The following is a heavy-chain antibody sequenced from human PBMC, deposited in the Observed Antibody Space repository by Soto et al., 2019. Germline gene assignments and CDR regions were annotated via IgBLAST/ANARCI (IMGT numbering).Heavy chain of an antibody. V-gene: IGHV3-23*01. Sequence: EVQLLESGGGLVQPGGSLRLSCAASGFTFSSYAMSWVRQAPGKGLEWVSAISGSGGSTYYADSVKGRFTISRDNSKNTLYLQMNSLRAEDTAVYYCAKDGECGYSYGHWYFDLWGRGTLVTVSS. D-gene: IGHD5-18*01. CDR2: ISGSGGST. J-gene: IGHJ2*01. CDR3: AKDGECGYSYGHWYFDL. CDR1: GFTFSSYA.